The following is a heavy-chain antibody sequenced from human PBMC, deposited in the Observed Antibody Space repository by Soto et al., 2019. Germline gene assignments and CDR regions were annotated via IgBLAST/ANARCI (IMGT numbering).Heavy chain of an antibody. Sequence: PGGSLRLSCAASGFTFNSYEMNWVRQAPGKGLEWVSYIVSRGTTTYYADSVKGRFTMSRDNAKNSLYLQMNSLRAEDTAVYYCARGLRSSGYAMDVWGQGTKVTV. J-gene: IGHJ6*02. D-gene: IGHD6-13*01. V-gene: IGHV3-48*03. CDR3: ARGLRSSGYAMDV. CDR1: GFTFNSYE. CDR2: IVSRGTTT.